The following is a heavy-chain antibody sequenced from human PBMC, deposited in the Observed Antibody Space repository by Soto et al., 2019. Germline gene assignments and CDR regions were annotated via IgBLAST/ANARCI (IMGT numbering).Heavy chain of an antibody. V-gene: IGHV1-69*04. CDR3: ARDPSYYGMDV. CDR2: IIPILGIA. Sequence: SVKVSCKASGGTFSSYTISWVRQAPGQGLEWMGRIIPILGIAKYAQKFQGRVTITADKSTSTAYMELSSLRSEDTAVYYCARDPSYYGMDVWGQGTTVTVSS. J-gene: IGHJ6*02. CDR1: GGTFSSYT.